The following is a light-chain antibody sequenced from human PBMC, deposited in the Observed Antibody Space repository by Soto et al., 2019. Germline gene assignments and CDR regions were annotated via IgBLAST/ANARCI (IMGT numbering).Light chain of an antibody. CDR2: DAS. Sequence: VVLTQSPATLSLSPGETASLSCRASQNVRGSYLAWYQQKPGQAPRLLIYDASNRATGIPARFSGSGSGTDFTLTISSLEPEDFAVYYCQQRSNWPITFGQGTRLEIK. CDR1: QNVRGSY. J-gene: IGKJ5*01. V-gene: IGKV3-11*01. CDR3: QQRSNWPIT.